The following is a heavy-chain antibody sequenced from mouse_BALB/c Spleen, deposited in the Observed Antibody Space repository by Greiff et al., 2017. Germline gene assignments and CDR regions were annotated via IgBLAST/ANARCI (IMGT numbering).Heavy chain of an antibody. CDR3: TRASSGYVSWFAY. D-gene: IGHD3-1*01. V-gene: IGHV1S22*01. CDR2: IYPGSGST. Sequence: LQQPGSELVRPGASVKLSCKASGYTFTSYWMHWVKQRPGQGLAWIGNIYPGSGSTNYDEKFKSKATLTVDTSSSTAYMQLSSLTSEDSAVYYCTRASSGYVSWFAYWGEGTLVTVSA. J-gene: IGHJ3*01. CDR1: GYTFTSYW.